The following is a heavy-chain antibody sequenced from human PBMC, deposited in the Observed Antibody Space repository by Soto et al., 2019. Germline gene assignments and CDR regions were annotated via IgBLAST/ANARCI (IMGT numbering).Heavy chain of an antibody. CDR1: GFSFSSFA. J-gene: IGHJ6*04. V-gene: IGHV3-23*01. CDR3: AKGVELDV. D-gene: IGHD1-26*01. Sequence: EVLLLESGGGLVQPGGSLRLSCEASGFSFSSFAMNWVRQAPGKGLEWVSAIGDSGASTYYAGSVKGRFTISRDNSRNTLYLHLNSLRAEDTAVYYCAKGVELDVWGNGTTVTVSS. CDR2: IGDSGAST.